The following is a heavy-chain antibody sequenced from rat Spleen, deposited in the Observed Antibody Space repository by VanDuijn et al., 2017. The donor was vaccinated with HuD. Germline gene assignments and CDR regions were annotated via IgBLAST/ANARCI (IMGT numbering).Heavy chain of an antibody. J-gene: IGHJ3*01. Sequence: QVHPKESGPGLVQSSQTLSLTCTVSGFSLTSNGVSWVRQPPGEGLEWIAAISSGGNTYYNSALKSRLSISRDTSKSQVFLKMNSLQTEDTATYFCTRESLPGYNSHWFVYWGQGTLVTVSS. D-gene: IGHD1-4*01. CDR3: TRESLPGYNSHWFVY. CDR2: ISSGGNT. V-gene: IGHV2S12*01. CDR1: GFSLTSNG.